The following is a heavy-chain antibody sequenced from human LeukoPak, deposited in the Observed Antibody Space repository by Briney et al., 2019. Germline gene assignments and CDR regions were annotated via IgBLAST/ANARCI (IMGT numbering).Heavy chain of an antibody. CDR2: ISGSGGST. Sequence: GGSLRLSCAASGFTFSSYAMSWVRQAPGKGLEWVSAISGSGGSTYYADSVKGRLTISRDNSKNTLYLQMNSLRAEDTAVYYCVFSMVRGVDDAFDIWGQGTMVTVSS. CDR1: GFTFSSYA. J-gene: IGHJ3*02. V-gene: IGHV3-23*01. D-gene: IGHD3-10*01. CDR3: VFSMVRGVDDAFDI.